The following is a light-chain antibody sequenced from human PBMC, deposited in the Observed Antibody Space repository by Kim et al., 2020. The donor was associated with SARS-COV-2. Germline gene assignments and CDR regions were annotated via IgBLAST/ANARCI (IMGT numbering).Light chain of an antibody. J-gene: IGLJ2*01. CDR3: QVWDSSSVV. CDR2: YDS. V-gene: IGLV3-21*04. CDR1: NIGSKS. Sequence: SYELTQPPSVSVAPGKTARITCGGNNIGSKSVHWYQQKPGQAPVLVIYYDSDRPSGIPERFSGSNSGNTATLTISRVEAGDDADYYCQVWDSSSVVFGGGTQLTVL.